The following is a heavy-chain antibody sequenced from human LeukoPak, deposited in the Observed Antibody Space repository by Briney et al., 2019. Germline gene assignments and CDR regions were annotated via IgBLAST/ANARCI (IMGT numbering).Heavy chain of an antibody. D-gene: IGHD4-23*01. J-gene: IGHJ6*03. Sequence: PSETLSLTCTVSGVSISSGGYYWSWLRQHPGKGLEWIGYIYYSGSTYYNPSLKSRVTISVDTSKNQFSLKLSSVTAADTAVYYCARDANAVERDYYYYYMDVWGKGTTVTVSS. V-gene: IGHV4-31*03. CDR3: ARDANAVERDYYYYYMDV. CDR1: GVSISSGGYY. CDR2: IYYSGST.